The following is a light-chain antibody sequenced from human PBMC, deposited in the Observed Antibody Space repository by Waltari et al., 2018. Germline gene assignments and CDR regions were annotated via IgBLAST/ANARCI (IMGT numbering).Light chain of an antibody. CDR3: QQYSQSPIT. CDR1: QIVTSTY. V-gene: IGKV3-20*01. Sequence: EIVLTQSPGTLSLSPGERATLSCRASQIVTSTYLAWYQQKPGRSPRLLIYGASSRATGVPDRFSGGGSATDFTLTITRLEPEDFAVYYCQQYSQSPITFGQGTRLDNK. J-gene: IGKJ5*01. CDR2: GAS.